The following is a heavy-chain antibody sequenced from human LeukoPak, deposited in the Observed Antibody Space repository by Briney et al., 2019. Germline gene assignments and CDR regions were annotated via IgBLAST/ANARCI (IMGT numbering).Heavy chain of an antibody. J-gene: IGHJ6*02. Sequence: PGGSLRLSCAASGFTFSSYGVHWVRQAPGKGLEWVAVIWYDGSNKYYADSVKGRFTISRDNSKNTLYLQMNSLRAEDTAVYYCASASSWYGYYGMDVWGQGTTVTVSS. CDR3: ASASSWYGYYGMDV. V-gene: IGHV3-33*01. D-gene: IGHD6-13*01. CDR2: IWYDGSNK. CDR1: GFTFSSYG.